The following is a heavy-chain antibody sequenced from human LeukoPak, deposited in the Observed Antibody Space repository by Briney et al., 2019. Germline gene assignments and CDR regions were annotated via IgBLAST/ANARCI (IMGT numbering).Heavy chain of an antibody. J-gene: IGHJ6*04. CDR3: TRFGSGSYG. CDR1: GFTFSGSA. V-gene: IGHV3-73*01. Sequence: GGSLRLSCAASGFTFSGSAMHWVRKASGKGLEWVGRIRSKANSYATAYAASVKGRFTISRDDSKNTAYLQMNSLKTEDTAVYYCTRFGSGSYGWGKGTTVTVSS. D-gene: IGHD3-10*01. CDR2: IRSKANSYAT.